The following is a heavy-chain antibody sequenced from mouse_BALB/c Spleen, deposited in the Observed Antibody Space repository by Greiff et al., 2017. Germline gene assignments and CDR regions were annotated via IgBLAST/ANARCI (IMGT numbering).Heavy chain of an antibody. J-gene: IGHJ4*01. V-gene: IGHV5-6-5*01. CDR1: GFTFSSYA. D-gene: IGHD2-14*01. CDR3: ARGGAYYRYDDAMDY. CDR2: ISSGGST. Sequence: DVMLVESGGGLVKPGGSLKLSCAASGFTFSSYAMSWVRQTPEKRLEWVASISSGGSTYYPDSVKGRFTISRDNARNILYLQMSSLRSEDTAMYYCARGGAYYRYDDAMDYWGQGTSVTVSS.